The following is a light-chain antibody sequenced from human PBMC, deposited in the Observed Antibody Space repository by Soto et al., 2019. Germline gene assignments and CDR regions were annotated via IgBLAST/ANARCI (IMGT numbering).Light chain of an antibody. Sequence: EIVLTQPPTTLSLSPGERATLSCRASQSVSSYFAWYQQKPGQAPRLLIYDASTRAAGIPARFSGSGSGTDFTLTISSLEPEDFAVYYCQQRSDWPLTFGGGTKVEIK. CDR1: QSVSSY. CDR2: DAS. CDR3: QQRSDWPLT. V-gene: IGKV3-11*01. J-gene: IGKJ4*01.